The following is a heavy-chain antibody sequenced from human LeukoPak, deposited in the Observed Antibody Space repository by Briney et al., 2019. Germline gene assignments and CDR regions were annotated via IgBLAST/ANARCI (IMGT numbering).Heavy chain of an antibody. Sequence: SETLSLTCTVSGGSISRHYWSWIRQPAGKGLEWIGRIYNSDTTNYNPSLKSRVTISVDTSKNQFSLKLRSVTAADTAVYYCASVIDYYYYMDIWGKGTTVTVSS. CDR3: ASVIDYYYYMDI. J-gene: IGHJ6*03. CDR2: IYNSDTT. V-gene: IGHV4-4*07. CDR1: GGSISRHY.